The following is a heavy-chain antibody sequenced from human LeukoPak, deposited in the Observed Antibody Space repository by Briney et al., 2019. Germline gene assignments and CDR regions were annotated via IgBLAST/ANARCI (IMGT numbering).Heavy chain of an antibody. CDR2: IYYSGST. Sequence: KPSETLSLTCTVSGGSISSSSYYWGWIRQPPGKGLEWIGSIYYSGSTYYNPSLKSRVTISVDTSKNQFSLKLSSVTAADTAVYYCARRGWYGSMVRGVMPRTPSRTNWFDPWGQGTLVTVSS. V-gene: IGHV4-39*07. CDR3: ARRGWYGSMVRGVMPRTPSRTNWFDP. CDR1: GGSISSSSYY. J-gene: IGHJ5*02. D-gene: IGHD3-10*01.